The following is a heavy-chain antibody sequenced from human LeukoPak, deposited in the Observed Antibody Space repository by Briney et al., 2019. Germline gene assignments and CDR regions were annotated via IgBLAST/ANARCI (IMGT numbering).Heavy chain of an antibody. CDR3: LYGGNSGDWVY. D-gene: IGHD4-23*01. CDR1: GDSFSSVTDY. V-gene: IGHV4-39*07. J-gene: IGHJ4*02. Sequence: RPSETLSLTCTVSGDSFSSVTDYWVWIRQPPGKGLEWIASGDYSGGTYYNPSLESRVAISADMSKNQFSLKLTSVTGADTAVYYCLYGGNSGDWVYWGQGTLVTVSS. CDR2: GDYSGGT.